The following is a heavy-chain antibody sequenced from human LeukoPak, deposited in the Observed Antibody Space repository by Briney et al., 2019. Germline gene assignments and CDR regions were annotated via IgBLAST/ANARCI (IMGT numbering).Heavy chain of an antibody. J-gene: IGHJ2*01. CDR2: IWHDGSKT. CDR1: GFTFSHSG. Sequence: PGGSLRLSCVASGFTFSHSGMHWVRQAPGKGLDWVAVIWHDGSKTFYADSVKGRFTISRDDSKNTLYLQMNSLRAEDTAVYYCATEGGALSFFHLWGRGTLVTVSS. D-gene: IGHD3-16*02. CDR3: ATEGGALSFFHL. V-gene: IGHV3-33*01.